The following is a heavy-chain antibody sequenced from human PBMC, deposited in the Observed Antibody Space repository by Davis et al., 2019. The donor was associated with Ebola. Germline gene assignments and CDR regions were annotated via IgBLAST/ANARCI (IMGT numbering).Heavy chain of an antibody. V-gene: IGHV3-23*01. D-gene: IGHD5-12*01. CDR1: GITVSSNH. CDR3: ARGGGYSGYDKLDY. CDR2: ISSSGGST. J-gene: IGHJ4*02. Sequence: GESLKTSCPASGITVSSNHMSWVRQAPGKGLGWVSAISSSGGSTYYADSVKGRFTISRDNSKNTLYLQMNSLRAEDAAVYYCARGGGYSGYDKLDYWGQGTLVTVSS.